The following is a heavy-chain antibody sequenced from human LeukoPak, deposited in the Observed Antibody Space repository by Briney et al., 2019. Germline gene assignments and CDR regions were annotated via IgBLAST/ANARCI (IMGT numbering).Heavy chain of an antibody. D-gene: IGHD3-10*01. CDR2: ISGSGGST. CDR3: ARTHYYGSGSLYYFDY. V-gene: IGHV3-23*01. Sequence: PGGSLRLSCAASGFTFSSYAMSWVRQAPGKGLEWVSAISGSGGSTYYADSVKGRFTISRDNSKNTLYLQMNSLRAEDTAVYYCARTHYYGSGSLYYFDYWGQGTLVTVSS. J-gene: IGHJ4*02. CDR1: GFTFSSYA.